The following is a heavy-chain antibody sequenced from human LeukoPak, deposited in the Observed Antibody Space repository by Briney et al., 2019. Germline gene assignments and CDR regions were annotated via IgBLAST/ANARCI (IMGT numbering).Heavy chain of an antibody. J-gene: IGHJ4*02. Sequence: SETLSLTCAVYGGSFSGYYWSWIRQPPGKGLEWIGEINHSGSTNYNPSLKSRVAISVDTSKNQFSLKLSSVTAADTAVYYCAGAAEYLGYWGQGTLVTVSS. CDR2: INHSGST. CDR3: AGAAEYLGY. V-gene: IGHV4-34*01. CDR1: GGSFSGYY.